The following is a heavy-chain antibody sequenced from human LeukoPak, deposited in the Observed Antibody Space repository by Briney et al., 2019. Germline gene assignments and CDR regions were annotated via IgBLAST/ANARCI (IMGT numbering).Heavy chain of an antibody. J-gene: IGHJ3*02. Sequence: QTGGSLRLSCAASGFTSSSFGMHWVRQPPGKGLEWVAVIWYDGSDKYYADSVKGRFTISRDNSKNTLYLQMNSLRAEDTAVYYCARAGNGFDIWGQGTMVTVSS. CDR3: ARAGNGFDI. V-gene: IGHV3-33*01. CDR2: IWYDGSDK. D-gene: IGHD3-10*01. CDR1: GFTSSSFG.